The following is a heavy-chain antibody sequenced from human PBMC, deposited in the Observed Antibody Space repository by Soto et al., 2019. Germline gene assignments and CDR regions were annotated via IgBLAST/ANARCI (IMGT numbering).Heavy chain of an antibody. Sequence: VASVKVSCKASGGTFTSYRINWLRQAPGQGLEWMGEIIPTFGTANYAQKFQGRVTINADKSTSTAYMELSSLTSEDTAVYYCARGGLIITGYGMDVWGQGTTVTVSS. CDR3: ARGGLIITGYGMDV. J-gene: IGHJ6*02. D-gene: IGHD3-22*01. CDR1: GGTFTSYR. CDR2: IIPTFGTA. V-gene: IGHV1-69*06.